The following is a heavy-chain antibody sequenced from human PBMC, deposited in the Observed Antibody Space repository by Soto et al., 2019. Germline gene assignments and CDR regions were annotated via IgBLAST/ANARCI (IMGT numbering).Heavy chain of an antibody. Sequence: PGGSLRLSCASSGFTFSSYSMNWVRQAPGKGLEWVSSISSSSSYIYYADSVKGRFTISRDNAKNSLYLQMNSLRAEDTAVYYCARDTATPLGFDYWGQGTLVTV. J-gene: IGHJ4*02. CDR3: ARDTATPLGFDY. CDR2: ISSSSSYI. D-gene: IGHD2-15*01. V-gene: IGHV3-21*01. CDR1: GFTFSSYS.